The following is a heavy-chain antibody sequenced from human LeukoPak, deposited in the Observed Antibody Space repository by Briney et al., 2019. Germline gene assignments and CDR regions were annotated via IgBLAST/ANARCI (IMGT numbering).Heavy chain of an antibody. CDR3: ARVIAAAGTDYFDY. CDR1: DYTFTSYG. V-gene: IGHV1-18*01. J-gene: IGHJ4*02. D-gene: IGHD6-13*01. Sequence: ASVKVSCKASDYTFTSYGISWVRQAPGQGLEWMGWISAYNGNTNYAQKLQGRVTMTTDTSTSTAYMELRGLRSDDTAVYYCARVIAAAGTDYFDYWGQGTLVTVSS. CDR2: ISAYNGNT.